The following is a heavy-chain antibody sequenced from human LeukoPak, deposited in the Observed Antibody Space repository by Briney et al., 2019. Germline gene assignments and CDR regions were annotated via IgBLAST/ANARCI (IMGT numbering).Heavy chain of an antibody. Sequence: GASVKVSCKASGYTFTSYGISWVRQAPGQGLEWMGWISAYNGNTNYAQKFQGRVTITADESTSTAYMELSSLRSEDTAVYYCAAWTYYYDSSGYGAFDYWGQGTLVTVSS. CDR3: AAWTYYYDSSGYGAFDY. D-gene: IGHD3-22*01. CDR2: ISAYNGNT. CDR1: GYTFTSYG. J-gene: IGHJ4*02. V-gene: IGHV1-18*01.